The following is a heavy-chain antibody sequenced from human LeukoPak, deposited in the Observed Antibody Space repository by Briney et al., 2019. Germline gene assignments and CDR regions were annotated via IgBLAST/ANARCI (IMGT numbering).Heavy chain of an antibody. D-gene: IGHD6-13*01. CDR1: GYTFTGYY. V-gene: IGHV1-2*02. J-gene: IGHJ4*02. CDR3: ASLLAAAGTSAGY. CDR2: INTNSGVT. Sequence: APVKLSCKASGYTFTGYYMPSGAQAPGHGLEWMGGINTNSGVTNYAQKLPGRVTMTRDTSISRTYMELSRLRSAATTVYYCASLLAAAGTSAGYWGQGTLVTVSS.